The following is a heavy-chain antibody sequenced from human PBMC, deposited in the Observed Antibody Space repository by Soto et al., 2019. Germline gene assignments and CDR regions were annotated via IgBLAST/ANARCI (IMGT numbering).Heavy chain of an antibody. CDR1: GGSISSYY. Sequence: SETLSLTCTVSGGSISSYYWSWIRQPPGKGLEWIGYIYYSGSTNYNPSLKSRVTISVDTSKNQFSLKLSSVTAADTAVFYCAGLYYGDYLVYYYMDVWGKGTTVTVSS. CDR2: IYYSGST. V-gene: IGHV4-59*08. CDR3: AGLYYGDYLVYYYMDV. J-gene: IGHJ6*03. D-gene: IGHD4-17*01.